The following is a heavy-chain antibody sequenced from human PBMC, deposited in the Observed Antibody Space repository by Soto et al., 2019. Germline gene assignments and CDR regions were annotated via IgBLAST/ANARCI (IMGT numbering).Heavy chain of an antibody. D-gene: IGHD2-2*01. V-gene: IGHV3-48*01. CDR1: GFTLSPYS. CDR3: ARDEGYCSGSSCSNSFDF. Sequence: PGGSLRLSCEASGFTLSPYSMNWVRQAPGKGLEWLSYISSSGSTIYYADSVKGRFTISRDNVKDSLYLQMNSLRAEDTAVYYCARDEGYCSGSSCSNSFDFWGQGTLVTVSS. CDR2: ISSSGSTI. J-gene: IGHJ4*02.